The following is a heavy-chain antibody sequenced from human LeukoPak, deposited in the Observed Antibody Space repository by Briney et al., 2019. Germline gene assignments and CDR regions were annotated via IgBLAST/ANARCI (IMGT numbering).Heavy chain of an antibody. V-gene: IGHV4-31*03. Sequence: SQTQSLTCTVSGGSISSGGYYWSWIRQHPGKGLEWIGYIYYSGSTYYNPSLKSRVTISVDTSKNQFSLKLSSVTAADTAVYYCARNRLYYYGSGPGVFDYWGQGTLVTVSS. J-gene: IGHJ4*02. CDR3: ARNRLYYYGSGPGVFDY. CDR2: IYYSGST. CDR1: GGSISSGGYY. D-gene: IGHD3-10*01.